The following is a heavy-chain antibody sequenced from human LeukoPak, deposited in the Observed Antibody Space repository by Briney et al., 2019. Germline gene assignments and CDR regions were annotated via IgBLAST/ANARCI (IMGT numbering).Heavy chain of an antibody. Sequence: SVKVSCKASGGTFSSYAISWVRQAPGQGLEWMGGIIPIFGTANYAQKFQGRVTITADESTSTAYMELSSLRSDDTAVYYCARSGIAVAGTGYYGMDVWGQGTTVTVSS. D-gene: IGHD6-19*01. V-gene: IGHV1-69*13. CDR2: IIPIFGTA. J-gene: IGHJ6*02. CDR1: GGTFSSYA. CDR3: ARSGIAVAGTGYYGMDV.